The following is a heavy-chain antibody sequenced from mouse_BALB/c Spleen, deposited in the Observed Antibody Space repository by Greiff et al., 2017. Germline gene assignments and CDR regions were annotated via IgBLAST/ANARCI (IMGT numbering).Heavy chain of an antibody. CDR1: GFTFSSYT. Sequence: EVQRVESGGGLVKPGGSLKLSCAASGFTFSSYTMSWVRQTPEKRLEWVATISSGGSYTYYPDSVKGRFTISRDNAKNTLYLQMSSLKSEDTAIYYCTREQHDGTFAYWGQGTLVTVSA. D-gene: IGHD2-3*01. J-gene: IGHJ3*01. V-gene: IGHV5-6-4*01. CDR3: TREQHDGTFAY. CDR2: ISSGGSYT.